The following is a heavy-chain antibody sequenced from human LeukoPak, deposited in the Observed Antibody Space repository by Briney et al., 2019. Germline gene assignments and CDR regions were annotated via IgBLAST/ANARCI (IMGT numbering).Heavy chain of an antibody. Sequence: PGGSLRPSCTASGFTFSSYWMNWVRQAPGKGLEWVSSISGSGGSTYYADSVKGRFTISRDNSKNTLFLQMNSLRADDTAVYYCAKSKFPYDSNGRHGYFDFWGQGTLVTVSS. CDR2: ISGSGGST. J-gene: IGHJ4*02. V-gene: IGHV3-23*01. CDR3: AKSKFPYDSNGRHGYFDF. CDR1: GFTFSSYW. D-gene: IGHD3-22*01.